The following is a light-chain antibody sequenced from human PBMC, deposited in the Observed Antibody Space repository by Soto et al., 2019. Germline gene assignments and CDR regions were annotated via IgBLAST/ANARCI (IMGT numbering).Light chain of an antibody. Sequence: DIQMTQSPSSLSASVGDRVTITCRASQGISNYLAWYQQKPGKVPKLLIYAASTLQSGVPSRFSGSGSGTDFTLTISSLQPEDVATYYCQKYNSAPPVWTFGQGTKVEI. CDR3: QKYNSAPPVWT. CDR2: AAS. J-gene: IGKJ1*01. CDR1: QGISNY. V-gene: IGKV1-27*01.